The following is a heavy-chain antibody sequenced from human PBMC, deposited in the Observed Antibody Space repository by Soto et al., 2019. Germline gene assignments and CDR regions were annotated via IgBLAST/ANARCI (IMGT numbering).Heavy chain of an antibody. J-gene: IGHJ5*02. Sequence: KHSSKASVFTFPSSPAHLVRLTRGQRHEWIGWMGVGSGNTNYAQKLQERVTITRDMPTSTAYMELSSLRSVDTAVYYCVADRMVRGVIMTDWFDPWGQGALVTVSS. D-gene: IGHD3-10*01. CDR3: VADRMVRGVIMTDWFDP. CDR2: MGVGSGNT. CDR1: VFTFPSSP. V-gene: IGHV1-58*01.